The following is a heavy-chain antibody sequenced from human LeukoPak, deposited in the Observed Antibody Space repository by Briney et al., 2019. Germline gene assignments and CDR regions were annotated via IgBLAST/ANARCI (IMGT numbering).Heavy chain of an antibody. CDR2: IYYSGST. J-gene: IGHJ4*02. CDR3: ARASVDTAMVTPPNFDY. D-gene: IGHD5-18*01. V-gene: IGHV4-59*01. Sequence: SETLSLTCTVSGGSISSYYWSWIRQPPGKGLEWIGYIYYSGSTNYNPSLKSRVTISVDTSKNQFSLKLSSVTAADTAVYYCARASVDTAMVTPPNFDYWGQGTLVTVSS. CDR1: GGSISSYY.